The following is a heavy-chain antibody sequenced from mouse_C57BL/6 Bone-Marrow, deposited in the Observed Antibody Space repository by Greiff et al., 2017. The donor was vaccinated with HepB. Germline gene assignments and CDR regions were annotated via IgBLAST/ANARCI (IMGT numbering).Heavy chain of an antibody. Sequence: EVQLQQSGAELVRPGASVKLSCTASGFNIKDYYMHWVKQRREQGLEWIGRIDPEDGDTEYAPKFQGKATMTADTSSNTAYLQLSSLTSEDTAVYYCTTFYYDYDSPHWYFDVWGTGTTVTVSS. V-gene: IGHV14-1*01. CDR3: TTFYYDYDSPHWYFDV. D-gene: IGHD2-4*01. J-gene: IGHJ1*03. CDR2: IDPEDGDT. CDR1: GFNIKDYY.